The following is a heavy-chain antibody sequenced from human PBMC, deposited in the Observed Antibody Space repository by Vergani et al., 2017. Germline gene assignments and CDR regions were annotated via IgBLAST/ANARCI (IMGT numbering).Heavy chain of an antibody. V-gene: IGHV4-38-2*02. CDR3: ARDSGGYVGGSYEAWFDP. CDR2: IYHSWST. D-gene: IGHD3-16*01. Sequence: QVQLQESGPGLVKPSETLSLTCTGSGYSISSGYYWGWIRQPPGRGLEWIGSIYHSWSTYSNPSLKSRVTISVDTSKNQFPLKLSSVTAADTAVYYWARDSGGYVGGSYEAWFDPWGQGTLVTVSS. J-gene: IGHJ5*02. CDR1: GYSISSGYY.